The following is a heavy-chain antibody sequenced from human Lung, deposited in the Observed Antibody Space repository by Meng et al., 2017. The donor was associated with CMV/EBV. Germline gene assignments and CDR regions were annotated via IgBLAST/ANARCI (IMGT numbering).Heavy chain of an antibody. Sequence: LSLTCAVSGFSVSNNYMTWVRQAPGKGLQWVAVIHSDGTPNYAASVKGRFSISRDNSRNTLWLQMNSLRVEDTAVYYCARVARKRNPFTLIQFFDAWGLGSLVTVSS. CDR3: ARVARKRNPFTLIQFFDA. D-gene: IGHD1-14*01. CDR1: GFSVSNNY. CDR2: IHSDGTP. J-gene: IGHJ4*02. V-gene: IGHV3-53*01.